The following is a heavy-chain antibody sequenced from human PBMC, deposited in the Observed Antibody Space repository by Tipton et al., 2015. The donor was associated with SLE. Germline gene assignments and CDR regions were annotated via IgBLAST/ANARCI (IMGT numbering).Heavy chain of an antibody. J-gene: IGHJ5*02. V-gene: IGHV1-18*01. D-gene: IGHD2-15*01. CDR1: GYTFTSYG. CDR2: ISAYNGNT. Sequence: VQLVQSGAEVKKPGASVKVSCKASGYTFTSYGISWVRQAPGQGPEWMGWISAYNGNTNYAQKFQGRVTMTTDTSTSTGYMELRSLRSDDTAVYYCARVVRRGYCSGGSCYDWFDPWGQGTLVTVSS. CDR3: ARVVRRGYCSGGSCYDWFDP.